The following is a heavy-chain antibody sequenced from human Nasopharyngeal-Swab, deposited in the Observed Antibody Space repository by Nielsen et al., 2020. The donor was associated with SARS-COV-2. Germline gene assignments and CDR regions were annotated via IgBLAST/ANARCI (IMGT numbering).Heavy chain of an antibody. CDR3: ARDRGFDGYYYMDV. V-gene: IGHV3-53*01. J-gene: IGHJ6*03. CDR1: GFTVTYNY. CDR2: ISTGGTT. Sequence: GESLKISCAASGFTVTYNYMSWVRQAPGKGLEWVSLISTGGTTSYADSVKGRFTISRDISKNTLYLQMNSLRAEDTAAYYCARDRGFDGYYYMDVWGKGTTVTVSS. D-gene: IGHD3-10*01.